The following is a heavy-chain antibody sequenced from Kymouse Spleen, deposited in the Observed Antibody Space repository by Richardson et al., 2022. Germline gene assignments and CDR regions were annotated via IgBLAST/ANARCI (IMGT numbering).Heavy chain of an antibody. D-gene: IGHD3-3*01. CDR3: ARKWSGGETSWFDP. V-gene: IGHV4-34*01. CDR2: INHSGST. CDR1: GGSFSGYY. Sequence: QVQLQQWGAGLLKPSETLSLTCAVYGGSFSGYYWSWIRQPPGKGLEWIGEINHSGSTNYNPSLKSRVTISVDTSKNQFSLKLSSVTAADTAVYYCARKWSGGETSWFDPWGQGTLVTVSS. J-gene: IGHJ5*02.